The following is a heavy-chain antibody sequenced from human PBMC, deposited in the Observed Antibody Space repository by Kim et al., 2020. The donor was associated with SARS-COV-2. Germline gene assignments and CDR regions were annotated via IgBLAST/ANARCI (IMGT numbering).Heavy chain of an antibody. Sequence: GGSLRLSCAASGFTFRTYWMHWVRQAPGKGLVWVSRTNGDGSTTNYADSVKGRVTISRDNAKNTLYMQLKSLRAEDTAIYYCARRYYDSRGYYYFDSWGQGTLVTVSS. J-gene: IGHJ4*02. CDR1: GFTFRTYW. D-gene: IGHD3-22*01. CDR3: ARRYYDSRGYYYFDS. V-gene: IGHV3-74*01. CDR2: TNGDGSTT.